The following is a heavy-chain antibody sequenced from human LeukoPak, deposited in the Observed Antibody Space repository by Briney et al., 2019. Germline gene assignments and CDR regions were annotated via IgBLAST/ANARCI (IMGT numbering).Heavy chain of an antibody. CDR1: GFNFFTYG. Sequence: GGSLRLSCAASGFNFFTYGMHWVRQAPGKGLEWVSGINWNGGSTGYADSVKGRFTISRDNAKNSLYLQMNSLRAEDTALYYCARDPPRSHSFDYWGQGTLVTVSS. CDR2: INWNGGST. CDR3: ARDPPRSHSFDY. J-gene: IGHJ4*02. V-gene: IGHV3-20*04.